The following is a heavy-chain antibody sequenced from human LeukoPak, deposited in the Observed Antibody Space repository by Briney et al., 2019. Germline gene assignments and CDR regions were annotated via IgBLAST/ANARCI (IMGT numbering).Heavy chain of an antibody. V-gene: IGHV1-18*01. J-gene: IGHJ4*02. CDR3: AAQFGDYAPFDY. CDR2: ISAYNGNT. CDR1: GYTFTSYG. Sequence: GASVKVSCKASGYTFTSYGIAWVRQAPGQGLEWMGWISAYNGNTNFAQNLQGRVTMTTDTSTSTAYMELRSLRSDGTAVYYCAAQFGDYAPFDYWGQGTLVTVSS. D-gene: IGHD4-17*01.